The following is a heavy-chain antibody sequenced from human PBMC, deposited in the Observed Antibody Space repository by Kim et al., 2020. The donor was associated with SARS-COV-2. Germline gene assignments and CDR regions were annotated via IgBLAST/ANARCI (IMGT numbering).Heavy chain of an antibody. CDR3: ARDGGAYSSGWYYYYGMDV. Sequence: GGSLRLSCAASGFTFSSYGMHWVRQAPGKGLEWVAVIWYDGSNKYYADSVKGRFTISRDNSKNTLYLQMNSLRAEDTAVYYCARDGGAYSSGWYYYYGMDVWGQGTTVTVSS. V-gene: IGHV3-33*01. CDR2: IWYDGSNK. J-gene: IGHJ6*02. D-gene: IGHD6-19*01. CDR1: GFTFSSYG.